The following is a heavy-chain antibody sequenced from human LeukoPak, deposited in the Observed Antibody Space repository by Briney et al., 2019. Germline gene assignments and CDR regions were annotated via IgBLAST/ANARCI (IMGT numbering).Heavy chain of an antibody. CDR1: GGSISSYY. D-gene: IGHD3-22*01. Sequence: KPLETLSLTCTVSGGSISSYYWGWIRQPPGKGLEWIGSIYYSGSTYYNPSLKSRVTISVDTSKNQFSLKLSSVTAADTAVYYCARDLRITMIVVVTPDAFDIWGQGTMVTVSS. CDR3: ARDLRITMIVVVTPDAFDI. CDR2: IYYSGST. J-gene: IGHJ3*02. V-gene: IGHV4-39*07.